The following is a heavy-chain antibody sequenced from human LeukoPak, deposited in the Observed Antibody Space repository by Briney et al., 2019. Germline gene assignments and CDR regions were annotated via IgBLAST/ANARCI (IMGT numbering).Heavy chain of an antibody. CDR1: GGSISSYY. Sequence: SETLSLTCTVSGGSISSYYWSWLRQPAGKGLEWLGRIYTSGSTNYNPSLKSRVTMSADTSKNQFALKLSSVTAADTAVYYCARDDGIAVAGNYYYYYRDVWGKGTTVTVSS. CDR2: IYTSGST. CDR3: ARDDGIAVAGNYYYYYRDV. D-gene: IGHD6-19*01. V-gene: IGHV4-4*07. J-gene: IGHJ6*03.